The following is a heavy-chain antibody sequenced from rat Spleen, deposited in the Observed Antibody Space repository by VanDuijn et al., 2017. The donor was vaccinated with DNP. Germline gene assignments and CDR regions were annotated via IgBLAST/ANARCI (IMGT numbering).Heavy chain of an antibody. Sequence: EVQLVESGGGLVQPGRSLKLSCAASGFTFSNYDMAWVRQAPTKGLEWIASISTGGGNTYYRDSVKGRFTISRDNAKSTLYLQMDSLRSEYTATYYCAKETWGTTLFDYWGQGVMVTVSS. J-gene: IGHJ2*01. V-gene: IGHV5-25*01. D-gene: IGHD1-10*01. CDR1: GFTFSNYD. CDR3: AKETWGTTLFDY. CDR2: ISTGGGNT.